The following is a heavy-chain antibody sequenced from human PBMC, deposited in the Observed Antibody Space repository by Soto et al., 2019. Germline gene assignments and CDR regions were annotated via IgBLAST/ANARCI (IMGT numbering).Heavy chain of an antibody. CDR2: ISAYNGNT. Sequence: ASVKFSCKASGYTFTSYGISWVRQAPGQGLEWMGWISAYNGNTNYAQKLQGRVTMTTDTSTSTAYMELRSLRSDDTAVYYCARGIAVAGTPYYFDYWGQGTLVTVSS. CDR1: GYTFTSYG. J-gene: IGHJ4*02. CDR3: ARGIAVAGTPYYFDY. V-gene: IGHV1-18*01. D-gene: IGHD6-19*01.